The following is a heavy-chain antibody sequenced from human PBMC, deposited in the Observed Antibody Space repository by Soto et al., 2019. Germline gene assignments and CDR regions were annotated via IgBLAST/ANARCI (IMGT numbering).Heavy chain of an antibody. V-gene: IGHV4-34*01. CDR2: INHSGST. CDR1: GGSFSGYY. J-gene: IGHJ4*02. Sequence: QVQLQQWGAGLLKPSETLSLTCAVYGGSFSGYYWSWIRQPPGKGLEWIGEINHSGSTNYNPSLKSRVTISVDMSKNQFSLKLSSVTAADTAVYYCARGRWYLPLDYWGQGTLVTVSS. D-gene: IGHD6-13*01. CDR3: ARGRWYLPLDY.